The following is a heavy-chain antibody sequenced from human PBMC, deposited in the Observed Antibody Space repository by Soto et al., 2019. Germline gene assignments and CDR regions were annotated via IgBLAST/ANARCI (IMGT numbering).Heavy chain of an antibody. CDR3: TRGIFEAGRLFDY. V-gene: IGHV3-49*03. CDR1: GFTFGDYA. CDR2: IRSEAYRGTT. D-gene: IGHD6-19*01. J-gene: IGHJ4*02. Sequence: GGSLRLSCTASGFTFGDYAMTWFRQAPGKGLEWVGFIRSEAYRGTTEYAASVKGRFTISRDDSKSIAYLQMNSLKTEDTAVYYCTRGIFEAGRLFDYWGQGTLVTVSS.